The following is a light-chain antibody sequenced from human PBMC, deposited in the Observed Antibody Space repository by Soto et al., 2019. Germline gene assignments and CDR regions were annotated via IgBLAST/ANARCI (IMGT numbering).Light chain of an antibody. CDR2: EVS. CDR3: SSYTNTHTLI. Sequence: QSALTQPASVSGSPGQSITISCTGTSSDLGTYNYVSWYQQHPGKAPKLIIYEVSNRPSGVSNRFSGSKSGNTASLTISELQAEDEADYYCSSYTNTHTLIFGGGTKVTVL. V-gene: IGLV2-14*01. CDR1: SSDLGTYNY. J-gene: IGLJ2*01.